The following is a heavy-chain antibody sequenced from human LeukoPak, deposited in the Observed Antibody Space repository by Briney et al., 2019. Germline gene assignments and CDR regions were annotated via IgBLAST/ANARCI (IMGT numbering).Heavy chain of an antibody. J-gene: IGHJ4*02. D-gene: IGHD3-22*01. V-gene: IGHV3-48*03. CDR3: AREPYYDSSGYCLDS. CDR2: ISSSGSTI. Sequence: PGGSLRLSCAASGFTFSSYEMNWVRQAPGKGLEWVSYISSSGSTIYYADSVKGRFTISRDNAKNSLYLQMNSLRAEDTAVYYCAREPYYDSSGYCLDSWGQGTLVTVSS. CDR1: GFTFSSYE.